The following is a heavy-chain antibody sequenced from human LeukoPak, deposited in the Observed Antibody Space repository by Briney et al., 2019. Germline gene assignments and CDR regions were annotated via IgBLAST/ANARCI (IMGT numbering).Heavy chain of an antibody. CDR1: GGSFSGYY. V-gene: IGHV4-34*01. D-gene: IGHD6-13*01. CDR2: INHSGST. J-gene: IGHJ5*02. CDR3: ERKGIAAAGTDNWFDP. Sequence: SETLSLTCAVYGGSFSGYYWSWIRQPPGKGLEWIGEINHSGSTNYNPSLKSRVTISVDTSKNQFSLKLSSVTAADTAVYYCERKGIAAAGTDNWFDPWGQGTLVTVSS.